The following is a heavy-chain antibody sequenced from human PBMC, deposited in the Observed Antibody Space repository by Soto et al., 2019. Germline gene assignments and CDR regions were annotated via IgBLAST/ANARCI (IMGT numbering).Heavy chain of an antibody. J-gene: IGHJ4*02. CDR1: GYTFTGYY. CDR2: INPNSGGT. Sequence: QVQLVQSGAEVKKPGASVKVSCKASGYTFTGYYMHWVRQAPGQGLEWMGWINPNSGGTNYAQKFQGRVTITADKSTSTAYMELSSLRSEDTAVYYCARKDEGYFDYWGQGTLVTVSS. V-gene: IGHV1-2*02. CDR3: ARKDEGYFDY.